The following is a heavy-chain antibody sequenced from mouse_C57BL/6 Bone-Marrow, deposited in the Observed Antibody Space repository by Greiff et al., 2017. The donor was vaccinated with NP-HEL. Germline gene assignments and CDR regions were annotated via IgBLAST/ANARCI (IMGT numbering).Heavy chain of an antibody. V-gene: IGHV1-50*01. CDR3: AKDYDYDGYAMDY. J-gene: IGHJ4*01. D-gene: IGHD2-4*01. CDR2: IDPSDSYT. Sequence: VQLQQPGAELVKPGASVKLSCKASGYTFTSYWMQWVKQRPGQGLEWIGEIDPSDSYTNYNQKFKGKATLTVDTSYSTAYMQLSSLTSEDSAVYYCAKDYDYDGYAMDYWGQGTAVTVSS. CDR1: GYTFTSYW.